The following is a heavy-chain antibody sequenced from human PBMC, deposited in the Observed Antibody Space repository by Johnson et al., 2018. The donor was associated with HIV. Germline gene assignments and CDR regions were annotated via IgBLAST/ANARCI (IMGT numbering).Heavy chain of an antibody. V-gene: IGHV3-74*01. CDR2: ITSDGSST. J-gene: IGHJ3*01. CDR1: GFTFSTYW. D-gene: IGHD6-19*01. Sequence: VPLVESGGGLVQPGGSLRLSSPASGFTFSTYWMHWVRQAPGKGLVWVSRITSDGSSTSYADSMKGRLTISRDNSKNTLYLQINSLRAEDTAVYYCAREPGYSSGPDAFDLWGQGTMVTVSS. CDR3: AREPGYSSGPDAFDL.